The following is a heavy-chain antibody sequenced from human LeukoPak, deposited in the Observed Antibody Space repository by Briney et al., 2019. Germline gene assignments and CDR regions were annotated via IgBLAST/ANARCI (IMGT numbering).Heavy chain of an antibody. D-gene: IGHD6-13*01. CDR1: GGTFSSYA. CDR3: ARGKAAGTLHYYMDV. CDR2: IIPIFGTA. J-gene: IGHJ6*03. V-gene: IGHV1-69*05. Sequence: SVKVSCKASGGTFSSYAISWVRQAPGQGLEWMGGIIPIFGTANYAQKFQGRVTITTDESTSTAYMELSSLRSEDTAVYYCARGKAAGTLHYYMDVWGKGTTVTVSS.